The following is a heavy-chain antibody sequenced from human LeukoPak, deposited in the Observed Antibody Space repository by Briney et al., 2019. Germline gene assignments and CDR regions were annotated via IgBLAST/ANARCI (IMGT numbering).Heavy chain of an antibody. J-gene: IGHJ4*02. Sequence: GGSLRLSCAASGFTFDDYAMHWVRQAPGKGLEWVSGISWNSGSIGYADSVKGRFTISRDNAENSLYLQMNSLRAEDTALCYCAKDPDYGGNSGVFDYWGQGTLVTVSS. D-gene: IGHD4-23*01. CDR3: AKDPDYGGNSGVFDY. V-gene: IGHV3-9*01. CDR1: GFTFDDYA. CDR2: ISWNSGSI.